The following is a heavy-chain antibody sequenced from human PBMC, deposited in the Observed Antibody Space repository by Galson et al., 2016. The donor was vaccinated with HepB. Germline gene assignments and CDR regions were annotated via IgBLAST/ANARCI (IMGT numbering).Heavy chain of an antibody. D-gene: IGHD5-24*01. J-gene: IGHJ4*02. CDR2: INSDGSST. Sequence: SLRLSCAASGFTFSSYWMHWVRQAPGKGLVWVSRINSDGSSTSYADSVKGRFTISRDNAKNSLYLQMNSLRDDDTAVYYCARDPGGKFSDGSIDYWGQGTLVTASS. CDR1: GFTFSSYW. CDR3: ARDPGGKFSDGSIDY. V-gene: IGHV3-74*01.